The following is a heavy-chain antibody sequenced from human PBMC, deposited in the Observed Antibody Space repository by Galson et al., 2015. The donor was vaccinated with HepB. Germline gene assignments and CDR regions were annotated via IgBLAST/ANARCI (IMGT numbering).Heavy chain of an antibody. V-gene: IGHV3-11*06. CDR3: ARRYSSSWSMDV. CDR1: GFTFSDYY. CDR2: ISTSSSYT. D-gene: IGHD6-13*01. J-gene: IGHJ6*02. Sequence: SLRLSCAASGFTFSDYYMSWIRQAPGKGLECVAFISTSSSYTKYADSVKGRFTISRDNAKNSLHLQMNSLRAEDTAVYYCARRYSSSWSMDVWGQGTMVTVSS.